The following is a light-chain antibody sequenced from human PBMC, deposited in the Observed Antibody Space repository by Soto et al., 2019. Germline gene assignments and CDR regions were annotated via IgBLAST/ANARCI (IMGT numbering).Light chain of an antibody. Sequence: DIQMTQSPSTLSASVGDRVTITCRASQNINSWLAWYQQKPGKVPKLLIYKTSSLESGVPSRFSGSGSGTEFTLTISSLQPDDFATYYCQQYNNSPWAFGQGTKVEIK. CDR1: QNINSW. J-gene: IGKJ1*01. CDR3: QQYNNSPWA. CDR2: KTS. V-gene: IGKV1-5*03.